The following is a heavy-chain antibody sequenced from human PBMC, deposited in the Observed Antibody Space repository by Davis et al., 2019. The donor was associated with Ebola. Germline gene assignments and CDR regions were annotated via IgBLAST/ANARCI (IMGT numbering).Heavy chain of an antibody. Sequence: PGGSLRLSCAASGFNFDDYTMQWVRQAPGKGLEWVSLITWDGSEMFYADSVKGRFTISRDNSKDSLYLQMNSLRAEDTALYYCAKVGGRYLDWLPLDYWGQGTLVTVSS. V-gene: IGHV3-43*01. CDR3: AKVGGRYLDWLPLDY. CDR2: ITWDGSEM. CDR1: GFNFDDYT. J-gene: IGHJ4*02. D-gene: IGHD3-9*01.